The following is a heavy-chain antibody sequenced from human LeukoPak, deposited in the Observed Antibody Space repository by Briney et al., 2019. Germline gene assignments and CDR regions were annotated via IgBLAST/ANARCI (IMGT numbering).Heavy chain of an antibody. J-gene: IGHJ4*02. CDR3: AREGDRHLTFDY. D-gene: IGHD3-16*01. Sequence: GGSLRLSCAASGSTFSGHLLHWVRQAPGKGLEWVAGTAYEGGKKYYADSVSGRFTISRDNSDNTVYLQMNGLRLEDTAVYFCAREGDRHLTFDYWGRGTLVTVSS. V-gene: IGHV3-30*01. CDR2: TAYEGGKK. CDR1: GSTFSGHL.